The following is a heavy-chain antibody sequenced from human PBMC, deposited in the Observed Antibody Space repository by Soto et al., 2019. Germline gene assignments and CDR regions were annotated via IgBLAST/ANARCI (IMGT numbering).Heavy chain of an antibody. CDR1: GYTFTSYG. Sequence: GASVKVSCKASGYTFTSYGISWVRQAPGQGLEWMGWISAYNGNTNYAQKLQGRVTMTTDTSTSTAYMELRSLRSDDTAVYYCARGDDCSGGSCYSFWGRYYYYGMDVWGQGTTVTVSS. J-gene: IGHJ6*02. CDR2: ISAYNGNT. D-gene: IGHD2-15*01. CDR3: ARGDDCSGGSCYSFWGRYYYYGMDV. V-gene: IGHV1-18*01.